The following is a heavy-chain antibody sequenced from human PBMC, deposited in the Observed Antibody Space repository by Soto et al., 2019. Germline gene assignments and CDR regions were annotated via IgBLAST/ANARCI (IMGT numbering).Heavy chain of an antibody. Sequence: PSETLSLTCTVSAGSIRRSSYYWGWIRKPAGKRLEWMVSIYYSGSTYYNPAFNSGVTISVDTSKNQFSLKLGSVTAEDTAVYYCAGPLNRDSSGPIKYWGQGTLVTVSA. CDR3: AGPLNRDSSGPIKY. D-gene: IGHD3-22*01. CDR1: AGSIRRSSYY. CDR2: IYYSGST. V-gene: IGHV4-39*01. J-gene: IGHJ4*02.